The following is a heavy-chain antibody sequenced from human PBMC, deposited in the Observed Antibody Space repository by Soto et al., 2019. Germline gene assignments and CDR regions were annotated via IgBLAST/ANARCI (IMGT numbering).Heavy chain of an antibody. CDR2: IIPVFGTA. CDR3: ARGSSGYVRFNEF. V-gene: IGHV1-69*01. Sequence: QEQLVQSGAEVKKPGSSVKVSCKASGGLFSSYAISWVRQAPGQGLEWMGGIIPVFGTANYAQKFQGRVTITADESTNTAYMDLSSLKSEDTAIYYCARGSSGYVRFNEFWGQGTLVTVSS. J-gene: IGHJ4*02. CDR1: GGLFSSYA. D-gene: IGHD3-22*01.